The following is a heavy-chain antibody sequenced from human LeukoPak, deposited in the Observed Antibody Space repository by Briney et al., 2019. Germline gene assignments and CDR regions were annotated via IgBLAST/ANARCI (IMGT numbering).Heavy chain of an antibody. D-gene: IGHD3-10*01. J-gene: IGHJ4*02. Sequence: GGSLRLSCAASGLTFSTYWMHWVGQAHGRGLGWVSRISGDGSTTNYANYVKGRFRITRDNAKNTLYLQMNALSAEVTAVYYRPRNGITMVRGVMGYWGQGTLVTVSP. CDR1: GLTFSTYW. CDR2: ISGDGSTT. CDR3: PRNGITMVRGVMGY. V-gene: IGHV3-74*01.